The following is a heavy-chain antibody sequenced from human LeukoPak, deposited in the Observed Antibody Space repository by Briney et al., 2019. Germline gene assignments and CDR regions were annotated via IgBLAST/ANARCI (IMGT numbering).Heavy chain of an antibody. Sequence: GGSLRLSCAASGFTFSSYGMHWVRQAPGKGLEWVSAISGSGGSTYYADSVKGRFTISRDNSKNTLYLQMNSLRAEDTAVYYCAKAITGIAAAGIDYWGQGTLVTVSS. V-gene: IGHV3-23*01. CDR3: AKAITGIAAAGIDY. D-gene: IGHD6-13*01. J-gene: IGHJ4*02. CDR2: ISGSGGST. CDR1: GFTFSSYG.